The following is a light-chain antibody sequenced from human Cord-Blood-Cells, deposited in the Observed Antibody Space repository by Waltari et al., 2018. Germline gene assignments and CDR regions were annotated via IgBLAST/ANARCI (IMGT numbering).Light chain of an antibody. CDR3: QKYNSAPWT. Sequence: DMQMTQSPSSLSPSLGDRVTITCRASQGISNYLAWYQQKPGNVPKLLIYAASTLQSGVPSRFSGSGSGTDFTLTISSLQPEDVATYYCQKYNSAPWTFGQGTKVEIK. V-gene: IGKV1-27*01. J-gene: IGKJ1*01. CDR1: QGISNY. CDR2: AAS.